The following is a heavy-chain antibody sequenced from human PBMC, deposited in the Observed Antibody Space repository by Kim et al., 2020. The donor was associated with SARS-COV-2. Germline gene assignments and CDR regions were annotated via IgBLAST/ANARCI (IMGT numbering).Heavy chain of an antibody. CDR3: ARDSQRGSGFAP. Sequence: SETLSLTCTFSGGSITRSSYYWGWIRQPPGKGLEWIGSIFYDGTTYYNPSLTSRVTMSVDTSKSQFSLRLTSVTAADRAVYYCARDSQRGSGFAPWGQGTLVTVSS. D-gene: IGHD6-19*01. CDR1: GGSITRSSYY. V-gene: IGHV4-39*07. CDR2: IFYDGTT. J-gene: IGHJ5*02.